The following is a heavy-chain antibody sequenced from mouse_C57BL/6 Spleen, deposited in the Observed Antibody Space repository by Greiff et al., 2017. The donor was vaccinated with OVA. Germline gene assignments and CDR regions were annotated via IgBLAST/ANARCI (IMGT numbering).Heavy chain of an antibody. D-gene: IGHD1-1*01. CDR1: GYTFTSYW. CDR2: INPSNGGT. V-gene: IGHV1-53*01. J-gene: IGHJ2*01. Sequence: QVQLQQPGTELVKPGASVKLSCKASGYTFTSYWMHWVKQRPGQGLEWIGNINPSNGGTNYNEKFKSKATLTVDKSSSTAYMQLSSLTSEDSAVYYCARERIYYYGSSSFDDWGQGTTLTVSS. CDR3: ARERIYYYGSSSFDD.